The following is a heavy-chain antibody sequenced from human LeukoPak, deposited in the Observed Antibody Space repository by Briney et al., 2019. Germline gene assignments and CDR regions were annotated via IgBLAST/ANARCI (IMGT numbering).Heavy chain of an antibody. CDR1: GGTFSSYA. J-gene: IGHJ4*02. Sequence: GSSVKVPCKASGGTFSSYAISWVRQAPGQGLEWMGGIIPIFGTANYAQKFQGRVTITADKSTSTAYMELSSLRAEDTAVYYCATLRKSLWIPEFDFWGQGTLVTVSS. D-gene: IGHD1-1*01. V-gene: IGHV1-69*06. CDR3: ATLRKSLWIPEFDF. CDR2: IIPIFGTA.